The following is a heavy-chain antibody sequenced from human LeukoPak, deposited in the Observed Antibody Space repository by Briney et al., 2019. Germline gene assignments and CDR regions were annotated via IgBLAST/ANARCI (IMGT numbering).Heavy chain of an antibody. D-gene: IGHD6-19*01. V-gene: IGHV3-7*04. J-gene: IGHJ5*02. CDR2: IKQDGSEK. CDR1: GFTLSSYW. Sequence: GGSLRLSCAASGFTLSSYWMSWVRQAPGRGLEWVANIKQDGSEKYYVDSVKGRFTISRDNAKNSLYLQMNSLRAEDTAVYYCARGPGIAVAGTRPTHPWGQGTLVTVSS. CDR3: ARGPGIAVAGTRPTHP.